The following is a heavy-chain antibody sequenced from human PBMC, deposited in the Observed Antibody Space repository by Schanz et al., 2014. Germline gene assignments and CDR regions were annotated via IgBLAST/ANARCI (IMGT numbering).Heavy chain of an antibody. J-gene: IGHJ3*02. CDR1: GFSFSGFA. D-gene: IGHD3-16*01. CDR3: ATDYSLFLFPI. Sequence: QVQLEESGGGVVQPGGSLRLSCVASGFSFSGFAVHWVRQAPGKGLEWVSIVSHDGFTKHYADSVRGRFTLSRDNSKNTVYLQMNXXXXXXXALYFCATDYSLFLFPIWGQGTMVTVSS. V-gene: IGHV3-30*04. CDR2: VSHDGFTK.